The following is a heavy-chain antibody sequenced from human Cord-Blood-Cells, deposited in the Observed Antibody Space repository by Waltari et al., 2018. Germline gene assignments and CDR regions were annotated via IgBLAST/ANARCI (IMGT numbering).Heavy chain of an antibody. J-gene: IGHJ1*01. CDR1: GGSFSGYY. D-gene: IGHD3-3*01. CDR3: ARVTYDFWSGYYEYFQH. V-gene: IGHV4-34*01. CDR2: INHSGST. Sequence: QVQLQQWGAGLLKPSETLSLTCAVYGGSFSGYYWSWIRQPPGKGLEWIGEINHSGSTNYTPSLKSRVTISVDTSKNQFSLKLSSVTAADTAVYYCARVTYDFWSGYYEYFQHWGQGTLVTVSS.